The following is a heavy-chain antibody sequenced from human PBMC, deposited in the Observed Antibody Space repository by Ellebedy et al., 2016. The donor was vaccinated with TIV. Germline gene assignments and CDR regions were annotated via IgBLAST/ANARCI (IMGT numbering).Heavy chain of an antibody. J-gene: IGHJ4*02. CDR3: ARGQGGY. V-gene: IGHV4-34*01. CDR2: INHSGSS. CDR1: GGSFSGYY. Sequence: GSLRLXCAVYGGSFSGYYWSWIRQPPGKGLEWNGEINHSGSSNYNPSLKSRVTISVDTSKNQFSLKLSSVTAADTAVYYCARGQGGYWGQGTLVTVSS.